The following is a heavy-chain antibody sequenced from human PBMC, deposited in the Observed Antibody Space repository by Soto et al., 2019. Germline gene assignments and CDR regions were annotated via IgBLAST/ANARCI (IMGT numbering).Heavy chain of an antibody. J-gene: IGHJ5*02. D-gene: IGHD6-19*01. CDR3: ARDRGPIAVAGANWFDP. Sequence: QTLSLTCVMYGDSAPSNSPAWNCIRQSPSRALESLGRTYYRSQWYNDYAVSLKSRITINPDTSKNQLSLQLNSVTPEDTAVYYCARDRGPIAVAGANWFDPWGQGTMVSVSS. V-gene: IGHV6-1*01. CDR2: TYYRSQWYN. CDR1: GDSAPSNSPA.